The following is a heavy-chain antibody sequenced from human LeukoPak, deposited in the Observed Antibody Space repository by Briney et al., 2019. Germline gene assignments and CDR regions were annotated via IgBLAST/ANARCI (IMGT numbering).Heavy chain of an antibody. D-gene: IGHD3-22*01. Sequence: SETLSLTCTVSGGSISSYYWSWIRQPPGKGLEWIGYIYYSGSTNYNPSLKSRVTISVDTSKNQFSLKLSSVTAADTAVYYCARSPLKWLSDYWGQGTLVTVSS. CDR3: ARSPLKWLSDY. V-gene: IGHV4-59*01. CDR1: GGSISSYY. CDR2: IYYSGST. J-gene: IGHJ4*02.